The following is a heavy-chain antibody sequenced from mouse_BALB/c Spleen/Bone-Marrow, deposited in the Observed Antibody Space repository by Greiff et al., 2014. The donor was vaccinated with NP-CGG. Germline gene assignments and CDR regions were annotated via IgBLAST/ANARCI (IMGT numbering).Heavy chain of an antibody. CDR2: ISSGSSTI. CDR1: GFTFSSFG. Sequence: EVQVVESGGGLVQPGWSRKLSCAASGFTFSSFGMHWVRQAPEKGLEWVAYISSGSSTICYADTVKGRFTISRDNPKNSLFLQMTSLRPEDTAMYYCARLRRYYGYFDDWGQGTTLTVSS. V-gene: IGHV5-17*02. D-gene: IGHD1-1*01. J-gene: IGHJ2*01. CDR3: ARLRRYYGYFDD.